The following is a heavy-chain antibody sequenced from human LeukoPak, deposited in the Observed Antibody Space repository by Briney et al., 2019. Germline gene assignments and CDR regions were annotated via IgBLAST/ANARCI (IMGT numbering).Heavy chain of an antibody. D-gene: IGHD3-3*01. Sequence: PSETLSLTCTVSGGSISSYYWGWIRQPAGKGLEWIGRIYTSGSTNYNPSLKSRVTMSVDTSKNQFSLKLSFVTAADTAVYYCARDFLGDDFWSDSGYYYMDVWGKGTTVTVSS. CDR2: IYTSGST. V-gene: IGHV4-4*07. CDR1: GGSISSYY. CDR3: ARDFLGDDFWSDSGYYYMDV. J-gene: IGHJ6*03.